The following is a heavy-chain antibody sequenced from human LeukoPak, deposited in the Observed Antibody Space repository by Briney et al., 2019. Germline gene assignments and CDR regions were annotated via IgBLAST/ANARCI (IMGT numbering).Heavy chain of an antibody. CDR1: GYSISSSY. CDR3: ARVRLGRGLDY. D-gene: IGHD6-19*01. J-gene: IGHJ4*02. Sequence: SETLSLTCTVSGYSISSSYWGWIRQPAGKGLEWIGRIHTSGSTYYSPSLKSRVTMSVDTSTNQFSLKLSSVTAADTAMYYCARVRLGRGLDYWGQGTLVTVSS. CDR2: IHTSGST. V-gene: IGHV4-4*07.